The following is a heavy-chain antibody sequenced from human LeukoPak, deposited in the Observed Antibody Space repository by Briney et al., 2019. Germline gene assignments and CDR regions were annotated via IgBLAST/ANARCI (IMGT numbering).Heavy chain of an antibody. Sequence: GGSLRLSCAASGFTFSSYDMHWVREATGKGLEWVSAIGTAGDTYYPGSVKGRFTISRENAKNSLYLQMNSLRAGDTAVYYCAREAIYYGSGSYSYYFDYWGQGTLVTVSS. V-gene: IGHV3-13*01. CDR1: GFTFSSYD. CDR2: IGTAGDT. D-gene: IGHD3-10*01. CDR3: AREAIYYGSGSYSYYFDY. J-gene: IGHJ4*02.